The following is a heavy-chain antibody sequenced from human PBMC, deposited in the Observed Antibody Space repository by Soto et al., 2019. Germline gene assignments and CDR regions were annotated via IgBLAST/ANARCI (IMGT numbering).Heavy chain of an antibody. D-gene: IGHD1-7*01. CDR1: GYTLTELS. J-gene: IGHJ4*02. Sequence: ASVKVSFKVSGYTLTELSMHWVRQAPGKGLEWMGGFDPEDVETIYAQKFQGRVTMTEDTSTDTAYMELSSLRSEDTAVYYCATGDNWNYPSGWGQGTLVTVSS. CDR2: FDPEDVET. CDR3: ATGDNWNYPSG. V-gene: IGHV1-24*01.